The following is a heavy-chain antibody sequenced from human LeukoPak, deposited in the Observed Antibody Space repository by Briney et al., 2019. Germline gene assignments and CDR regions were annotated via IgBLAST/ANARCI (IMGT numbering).Heavy chain of an antibody. J-gene: IGHJ3*02. CDR2: IGGSGGRT. CDR1: GFTFSSYG. Sequence: PGGILRLSCAASGFTFSSYGMSWVRQAPGKGLEWVSAIGGSGGRTYYADSVKGRFTISRDNSKNTLSVQMNSLRAEDTAVYYCAKDRGDQFHYDAFDIWGQGTMVTVSS. V-gene: IGHV3-23*01. D-gene: IGHD3-16*01. CDR3: AKDRGDQFHYDAFDI.